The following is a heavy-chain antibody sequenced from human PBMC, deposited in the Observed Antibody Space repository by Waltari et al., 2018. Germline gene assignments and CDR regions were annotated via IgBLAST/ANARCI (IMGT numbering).Heavy chain of an antibody. J-gene: IGHJ5*02. CDR2: IHHTGSI. D-gene: IGHD6-6*01. V-gene: IGHV4-39*02. CDR3: ARSVAARRINWFDP. Sequence: QLQLQESGPGLLRPSETLSLTCTAAAGSISSTTDSWGWIRQPPGKGLEWIGSIHHTGSIYYNPSLKTRVTISADTSRQHLSLKLRSVTAADTALYYCARSVAARRINWFDPWGQGTLVTVPS. CDR1: AGSISSTTDS.